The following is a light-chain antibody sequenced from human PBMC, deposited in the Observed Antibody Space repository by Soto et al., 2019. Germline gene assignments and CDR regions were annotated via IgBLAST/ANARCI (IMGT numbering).Light chain of an antibody. J-gene: IGKJ1*01. Sequence: IVLTQSPGTLSLSPGERATLSCRASQSVSSSYLAWYQQKPGQAPRLLIYGASSRATGIPDRFSGSGSGTDFTLTISRLEPEDFAVYYCQQYGSSPTFGRGTKVDIK. CDR3: QQYGSSPT. V-gene: IGKV3-20*01. CDR1: QSVSSSY. CDR2: GAS.